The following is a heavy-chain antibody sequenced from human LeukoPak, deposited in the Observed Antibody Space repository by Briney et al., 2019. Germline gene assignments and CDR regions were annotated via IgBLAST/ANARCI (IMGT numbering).Heavy chain of an antibody. D-gene: IGHD6-13*01. CDR3: ARSRAAAPLDY. CDR1: GFTLSSYS. Sequence: GGPLRLSCAASGFTLSSYSMNWVRESPGKGLEWVSYISSSSSYIYYADSVKGRFTISRDNAKNSLYLQMNNLRAEDTAVYYCARSRAAAPLDYWGQGALVTVSS. V-gene: IGHV3-21*01. J-gene: IGHJ4*02. CDR2: ISSSSSYI.